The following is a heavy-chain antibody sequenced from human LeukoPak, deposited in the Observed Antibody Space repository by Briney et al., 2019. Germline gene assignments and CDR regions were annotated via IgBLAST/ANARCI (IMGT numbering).Heavy chain of an antibody. D-gene: IGHD2-8*02. CDR3: ARVAVSGPTGWFDS. J-gene: IGHJ5*01. Sequence: KAGGSLRLSCTASGFTFSNNAMSWVRQAPGKGLEWVSSISSTSAYIYYADSVKGRFTISRDNVDNVVYLQMNSLGAEDTAVYYCARVAVSGPTGWFDSWGQGTLVIVSS. CDR1: GFTFSNNA. CDR2: ISSTSAYI. V-gene: IGHV3-21*01.